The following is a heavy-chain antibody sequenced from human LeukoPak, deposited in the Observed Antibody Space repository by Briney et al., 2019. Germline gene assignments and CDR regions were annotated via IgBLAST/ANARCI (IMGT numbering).Heavy chain of an antibody. CDR1: GFTFSNYW. CDR2: IKEDGSEK. J-gene: IGHJ4*02. CDR3: ARDSQHLNFDY. D-gene: IGHD3-3*02. V-gene: IGHV3-7*04. Sequence: GGALRLSCAASGFTFSNYWRNWVRQAPGKGLEWVANIKEDGSEKYHVDSVKGRFIISRDNAKNSLYLQMNSLRAEDTAVYYCARDSQHLNFDYWGQGTLVTVSS.